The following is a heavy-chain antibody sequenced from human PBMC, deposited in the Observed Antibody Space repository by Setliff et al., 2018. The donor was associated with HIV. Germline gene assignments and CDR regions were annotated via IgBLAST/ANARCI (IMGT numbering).Heavy chain of an antibody. Sequence: PGGSLRLSCAASGFPFSNNWMQWVRQVPGKGLEWVAFIRSDESDEHYADSVKGRFTISRDNSKKTLYLQMNSLRGEDTAVYYCTKNLYTSRWSPLDYWGRGTLVTVSS. CDR1: GFPFSNNW. V-gene: IGHV3-30*02. D-gene: IGHD6-13*01. CDR3: TKNLYTSRWSPLDY. CDR2: IRSDESDE. J-gene: IGHJ4*02.